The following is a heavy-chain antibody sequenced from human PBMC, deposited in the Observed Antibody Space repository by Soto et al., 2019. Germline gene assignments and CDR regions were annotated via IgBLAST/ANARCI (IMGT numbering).Heavy chain of an antibody. CDR3: ARDGSSLDFIHYGMDV. V-gene: IGHV3-33*01. CDR1: GFTFSSYG. Sequence: QVQLVESGGGVVQPGRSLRLSCAASGFTFSSYGMHWVRQAPGKGLEWVAVIWYDGSNKYYADSVKGRFTISRDNSKNTLYLQMNSLRAEDTAVYYCARDGSSLDFIHYGMDVWGQGTTVTVSS. J-gene: IGHJ6*02. CDR2: IWYDGSNK. D-gene: IGHD2-2*01.